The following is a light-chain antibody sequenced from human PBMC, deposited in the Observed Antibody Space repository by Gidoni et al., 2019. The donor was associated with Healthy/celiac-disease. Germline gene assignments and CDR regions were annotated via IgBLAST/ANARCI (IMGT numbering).Light chain of an antibody. V-gene: IGKV3-11*01. J-gene: IGKJ4*01. Sequence: EIVLTQSPATLSLPPGERATIPCRASQSVSSYLAWYQQKPGQAPRLLIYDASNRATGIPARFSGSGSGTDFTLTISSLEPEDFAVYYCQQRSTFGGGTKVEIK. CDR1: QSVSSY. CDR2: DAS. CDR3: QQRST.